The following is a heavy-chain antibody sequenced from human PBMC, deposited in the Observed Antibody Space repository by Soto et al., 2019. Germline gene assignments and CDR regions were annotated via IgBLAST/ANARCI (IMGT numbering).Heavy chain of an antibody. CDR2: IYPGDSDT. D-gene: IGHD2-2*02. V-gene: IGHV5-51*01. Sequence: GESLKISCKGSGYSFTSYWIGWVRQMPGKGLEWMGIIYPGDSDTRYSPSFQGQVTISADKSISTAYLQWSSLKASDTAMYYCARRGIVVVPAAISYYYYYYMDVWGKGTTVTVSS. J-gene: IGHJ6*03. CDR3: ARRGIVVVPAAISYYYYYYMDV. CDR1: GYSFTSYW.